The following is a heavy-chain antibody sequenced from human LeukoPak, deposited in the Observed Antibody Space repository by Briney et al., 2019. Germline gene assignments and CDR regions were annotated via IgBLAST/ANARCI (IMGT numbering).Heavy chain of an antibody. J-gene: IGHJ4*02. CDR1: GFTFSSYA. Sequence: GGSRRLSCAASGFTFSSYAMSWVRQAPGKGREGVSGIYSNGNTYYADPVKGRFTISRDNSKNTLYLQMNSLRAEDTAVYYCARDASGVTPKGYWGQGTLVTVSS. CDR3: ARDASGVTPKGY. CDR2: IYSNGNT. D-gene: IGHD4-23*01. V-gene: IGHV3-23*05.